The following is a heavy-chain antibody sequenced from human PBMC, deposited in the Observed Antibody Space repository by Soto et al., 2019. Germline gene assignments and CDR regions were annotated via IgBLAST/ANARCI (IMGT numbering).Heavy chain of an antibody. J-gene: IGHJ6*02. V-gene: IGHV1-18*01. CDR3: ARDKAPECSGGSCYDYYYDGMDV. Sequence: QVQLVQSGAEVKKPGASVKVSCKASGYTFTSYGISWVRQAPGQGLEWMGWISAYNGNTNYAQKLQGRVTMTTDTSTSTAYMELRSLRSDDTAVYYCARDKAPECSGGSCYDYYYDGMDVWGQGTTVTVSS. CDR2: ISAYNGNT. D-gene: IGHD2-15*01. CDR1: GYTFTSYG.